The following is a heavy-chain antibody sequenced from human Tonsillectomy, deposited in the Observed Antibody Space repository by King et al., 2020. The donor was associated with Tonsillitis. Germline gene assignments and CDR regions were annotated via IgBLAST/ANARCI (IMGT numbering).Heavy chain of an antibody. D-gene: IGHD3/OR15-3a*01. CDR3: ARVDFWTSDY. J-gene: IGHJ4*02. CDR2: KYQYGSEK. CDR1: GFTFSSSW. Sequence: VQLVESGGGLVQPGGSLRLSCAASGFTFSSSWMNWVRQSPGKGLEGVANKYQYGSEKFYVDSVKGLFDISRDNAKNSLYLQMKSLRAEDTAWYYCARVDFWTSDYWGQGTLVTVSS. V-gene: IGHV3-7*03.